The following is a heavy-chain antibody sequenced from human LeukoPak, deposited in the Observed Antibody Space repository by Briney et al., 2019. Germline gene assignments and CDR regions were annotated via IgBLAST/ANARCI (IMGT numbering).Heavy chain of an antibody. J-gene: IGHJ4*02. CDR1: GFTFSSYW. CDR2: INTDGSST. CDR3: ARVSSGWYPVYFDY. Sequence: GGSLRLSCAASGFTFSSYWMHWVRHAPGKGLVWVSRINTDGSSTSYADSVKGRFTISRDNAKNTLYLQMNSLRAEDTAVYYCARVSSGWYPVYFDYWGQGTLVTVSS. D-gene: IGHD6-19*01. V-gene: IGHV3-74*01.